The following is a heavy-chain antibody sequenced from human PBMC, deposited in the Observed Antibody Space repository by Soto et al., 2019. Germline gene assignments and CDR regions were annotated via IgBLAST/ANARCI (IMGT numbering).Heavy chain of an antibody. V-gene: IGHV1-69*01. CDR2: IIPIFGTA. CDR1: GGTFSSYA. CDR3: ARGATERQYSSGRRYYYYGMDV. Sequence: QVQLVQSGAEVKKPGSSVKVSCKASGGTFSSYAISWVRQAPGQGLEWMGGIIPIFGTANYAQKFQGRVTITADESTSIAYMELSSLRSEDTAVYYCARGATERQYSSGRRYYYYGMDVWGQGTTVTVSS. J-gene: IGHJ6*02. D-gene: IGHD6-19*01.